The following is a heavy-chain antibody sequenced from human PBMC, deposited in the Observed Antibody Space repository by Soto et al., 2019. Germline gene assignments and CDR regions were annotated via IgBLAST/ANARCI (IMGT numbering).Heavy chain of an antibody. Sequence: QVQLVESGGGVGQPGRSLRLSCSASGFPFSTYGMHWVRQAPGKGLEWVAVISYDGSHKYYADSVKGRFTISRDNFKNMFYLEINGLRPEDTARYYCAKKDITLVREVVISAPVYPSDHHGLDFWGRGTTVTVS. J-gene: IGHJ6*02. CDR3: AKKDITLVREVVISAPVYPSDHHGLDF. CDR1: GFPFSTYG. D-gene: IGHD3-10*01. V-gene: IGHV3-30*18. CDR2: ISYDGSHK.